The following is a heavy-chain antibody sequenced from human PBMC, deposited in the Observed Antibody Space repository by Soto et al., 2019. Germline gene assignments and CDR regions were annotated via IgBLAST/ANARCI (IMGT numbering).Heavy chain of an antibody. CDR1: GFIFSSYW. V-gene: IGHV3-7*01. Sequence: EVQLVESGGGLVQPGGSLRLSCAASGFIFSSYWMSWVRQAPGKGLEWVANIKQDGSEKYYVDSVKGRFTISRDNAKNSLYLQMNSLRAEDTAVYYCARSNGLLFRHLHWGQGTLVTVSS. CDR3: ARSNGLLFRHLH. D-gene: IGHD2-2*01. CDR2: IKQDGSEK. J-gene: IGHJ4*02.